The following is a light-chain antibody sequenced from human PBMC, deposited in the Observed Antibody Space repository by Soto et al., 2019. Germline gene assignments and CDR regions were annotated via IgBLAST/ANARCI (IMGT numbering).Light chain of an antibody. CDR2: GNS. CDR1: SSNIGGGYD. Sequence: QPVLTQPPSVSGAPGQRVTISCTGSSSNIGGGYDVQWYQQPPGTAPKLLIYGNSNRPSGVPDRFSGSKSGTSASLAITGLQAEDEADYYCQSYDNSLSGSEVFGGGTKVTVL. V-gene: IGLV1-40*01. CDR3: QSYDNSLSGSEV. J-gene: IGLJ2*01.